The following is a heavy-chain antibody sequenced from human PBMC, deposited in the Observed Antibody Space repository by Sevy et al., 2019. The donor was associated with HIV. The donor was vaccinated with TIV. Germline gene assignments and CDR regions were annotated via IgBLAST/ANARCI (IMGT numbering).Heavy chain of an antibody. CDR3: AGGGKGGGPGGEIYFYLGFEV. Sequence: GGSLRLSCAASGFTFSSYSMNWVRQAPGKGLEWVSSISSSSSYIYYADSVKGRFTISRDNAKNSLYLQMNSLRAEDTAGEYRAGGGKGGGPGGEIYFYLGFEVWGQGTTVTVSS. D-gene: IGHD1-1*01. V-gene: IGHV3-21*01. J-gene: IGHJ6*02. CDR1: GFTFSSYS. CDR2: ISSSSSYI.